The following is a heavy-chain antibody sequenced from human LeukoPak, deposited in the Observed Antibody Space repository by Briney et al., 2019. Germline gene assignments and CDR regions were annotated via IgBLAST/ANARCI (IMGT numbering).Heavy chain of an antibody. CDR1: GFTFSSFW. CDR2: IKQDGREK. V-gene: IGHV3-7*03. CDR3: AKDRQSSGNYRWFDP. D-gene: IGHD3-10*01. Sequence: GGSLRLSCAASGFTFSSFWMNWVRQAPGKGLEWVANIKQDGREKHYADSVKGRFTISRDNAKNSLYLQMNSLTTEDTALYYCAKDRQSSGNYRWFDPWGQGTLVTVSS. J-gene: IGHJ5*02.